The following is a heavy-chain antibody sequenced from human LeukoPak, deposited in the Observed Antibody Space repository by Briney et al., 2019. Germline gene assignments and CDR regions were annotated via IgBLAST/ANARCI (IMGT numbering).Heavy chain of an antibody. CDR2: VKQDGSEK. V-gene: IGHV3-7*03. D-gene: IGHD6-13*01. J-gene: IGHJ6*02. Sequence: GGSLRLSCAASGFTFSSYWMSWVRQAPGKGLEWVANVKQDGSEKYYVDSVKGRFTISRDNAKNSLYLQMNSLRAEDTAVYYCARGLIAAAGTRYYYYYGMDVWGQGTTVTVSS. CDR3: ARGLIAAAGTRYYYYYGMDV. CDR1: GFTFSSYW.